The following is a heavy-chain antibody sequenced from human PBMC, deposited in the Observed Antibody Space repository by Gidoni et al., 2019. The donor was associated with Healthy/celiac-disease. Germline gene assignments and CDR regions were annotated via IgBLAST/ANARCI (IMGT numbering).Heavy chain of an antibody. CDR1: GFTFGDYV. CDR3: TRDRRGYYDYVWGSYRPPLCLDV. D-gene: IGHD3-16*02. CDR2: IRSKAYGGTT. Sequence: EVQLVESGGGLVKPGRSRRLSCTASGFTFGDYVMSWFRPAPGKGLEWVGFIRSKAYGGTTEYAASVKGRFTISRDDTKSIAYLQMNSLKTEDTAVYYCTRDRRGYYDYVWGSYRPPLCLDVWGQGTTVTVSS. J-gene: IGHJ6*02. V-gene: IGHV3-49*05.